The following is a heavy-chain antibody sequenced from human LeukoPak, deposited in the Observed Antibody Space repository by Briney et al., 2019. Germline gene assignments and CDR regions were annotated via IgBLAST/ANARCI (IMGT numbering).Heavy chain of an antibody. J-gene: IGHJ3*02. V-gene: IGHV4-34*01. Sequence: NPSETLSLTCAVYGGSFSGYYWSWIRQPPGKGLEWIGEINHSGSTNYNPSLKSRVTISVDTSKNQFSLTLSSVTAADTAVYYCAINVADAEENAFDIWGQGTMVTVSS. CDR3: AINVADAEENAFDI. CDR1: GGSFSGYY. CDR2: INHSGST. D-gene: IGHD1-14*01.